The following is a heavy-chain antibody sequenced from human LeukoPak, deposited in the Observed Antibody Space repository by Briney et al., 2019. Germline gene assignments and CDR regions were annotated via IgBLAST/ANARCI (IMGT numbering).Heavy chain of an antibody. CDR3: ALTKGYSSSWEFDY. Sequence: SSETLSLTCTVSGGSISSYYWSWIRQPAGKGLEWIGRIYTSGSTYYNPSLKSRVTISVDTSKSQFSLKLSSVAAADTAVYYCALTKGYSSSWEFDYWGQGTLVTVSS. CDR1: GGSISSYY. D-gene: IGHD6-13*01. V-gene: IGHV4-4*07. J-gene: IGHJ4*02. CDR2: IYTSGST.